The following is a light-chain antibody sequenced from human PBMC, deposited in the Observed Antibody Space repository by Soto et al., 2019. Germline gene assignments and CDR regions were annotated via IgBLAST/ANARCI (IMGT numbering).Light chain of an antibody. CDR1: QGISTY. V-gene: IGKV1-39*01. CDR3: LQTYSSPWT. Sequence: DIQMTQSPSSLSASVGDRVTITCRASQGISTYLNWYQQKPGKAPKLLIYAASTLQSGVPLRFNGSGSGTDFTLTISPLQSGDFATYYCLQTYSSPWTFGLGTKVEIK. CDR2: AAS. J-gene: IGKJ1*01.